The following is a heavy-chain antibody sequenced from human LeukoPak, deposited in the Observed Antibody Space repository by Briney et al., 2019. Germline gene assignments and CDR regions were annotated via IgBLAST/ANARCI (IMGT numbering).Heavy chain of an antibody. CDR2: ISPNSGGT. CDR1: GYTFTDYY. CDR3: ARVLSPGAFDI. V-gene: IGHV1-2*02. D-gene: IGHD2/OR15-2a*01. J-gene: IGHJ3*02. Sequence: GASVKVSCKASGYTFTDYYMHWVRQAPGQGLEWMGWISPNSGGTNYAQKFQGRVTMTRDTSTSTAYMELTRLRSDDTAVYYCARVLSPGAFDIWGQGAMVTVSS.